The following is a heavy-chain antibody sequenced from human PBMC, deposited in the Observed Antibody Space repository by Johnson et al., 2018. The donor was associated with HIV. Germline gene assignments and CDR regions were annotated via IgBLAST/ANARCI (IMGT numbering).Heavy chain of an antibody. V-gene: IGHV3-15*01. CDR2: IKSISDGGTA. CDR3: TTGLSWNDAFHI. D-gene: IGHD1-1*01. CDR1: GFTFSNAW. J-gene: IGHJ3*02. Sequence: VQLVESGGGLIKPGGSLRLSCAAPGFTFSNAWMSWVRQAPGKGLEWVGHIKSISDGGTADYAAPVRGRFTISRDTSENTLYLQMNSLKTEDTALYYCTTGLSWNDAFHIWAQGTMVTVSS.